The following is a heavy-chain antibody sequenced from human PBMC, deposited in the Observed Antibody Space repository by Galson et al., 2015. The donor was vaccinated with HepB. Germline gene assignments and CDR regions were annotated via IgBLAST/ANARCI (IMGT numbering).Heavy chain of an antibody. D-gene: IGHD3-3*01. CDR1: GDSVSSNSAA. Sequence: CAISGDSVSSNSAAWNWIRQSPSRGLEWLGWTYYRSKWYNDYAVSVKSRITINPDTSKNQFSLQLNSVTPEDTAVYYCARETKYDFWSGYYLTGFDYWGQGTLVTVSS. V-gene: IGHV6-1*01. CDR3: ARETKYDFWSGYYLTGFDY. J-gene: IGHJ4*02. CDR2: TYYRSKWYN.